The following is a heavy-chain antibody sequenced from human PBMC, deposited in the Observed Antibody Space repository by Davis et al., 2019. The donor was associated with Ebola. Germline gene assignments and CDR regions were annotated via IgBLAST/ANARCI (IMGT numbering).Heavy chain of an antibody. D-gene: IGHD2-15*01. Sequence: GESLNLSCKGSGYSFTSYWIGWVRQMPGKGLEWMGIIYPGDSDTRYSPSFQGQVTISADKSISTAYLQWSSLKASDTAMYYCARPDYCSGGSCYFRYWGQGTLVTVSS. V-gene: IGHV5-51*01. CDR1: GYSFTSYW. J-gene: IGHJ4*02. CDR3: ARPDYCSGGSCYFRY. CDR2: IYPGDSDT.